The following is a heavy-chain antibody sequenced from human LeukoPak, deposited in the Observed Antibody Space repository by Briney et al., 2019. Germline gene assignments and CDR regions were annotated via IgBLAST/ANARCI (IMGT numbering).Heavy chain of an antibody. V-gene: IGHV4-34*01. CDR1: CRSFRFYY. CDR3: ARGQVWLLYDY. Sequence: AETLPLTCAVWCRSFRFYYGIWLRHPPGKALEWIGEIYHSGSTNYNPSLKSRVTISVDTSKNQLSLKLTSVTAADTAVYYCARGQVWLLYDYWGQGTLVTVSS. D-gene: IGHD1-26*01. CDR2: IYHSGST. J-gene: IGHJ4*02.